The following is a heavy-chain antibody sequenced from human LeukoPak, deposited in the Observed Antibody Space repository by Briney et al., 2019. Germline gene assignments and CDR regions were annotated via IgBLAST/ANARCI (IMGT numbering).Heavy chain of an antibody. CDR3: ARLPLRTPYFDY. CDR1: GGSISTYF. D-gene: IGHD4-17*01. J-gene: IGHJ4*02. V-gene: IGHV4-59*08. CDR2: IYYSGST. Sequence: PSETLSLTCTVSGGSISTYFRTWIRQFPGKGLEWIGYIYYSGSTNYNPSLKSRVTISVDTSKNQFSLKLSSVTAADTAVYYCARLPLRTPYFDYWGQGTLVTVSS.